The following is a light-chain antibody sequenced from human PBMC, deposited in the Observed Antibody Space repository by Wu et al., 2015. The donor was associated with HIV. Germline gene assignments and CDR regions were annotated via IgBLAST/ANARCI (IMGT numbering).Light chain of an antibody. V-gene: IGKV3D-15*01. CDR1: QSVSNH. Sequence: EIVLTQSPGTLSLSPGERATLSCRASQSVSNHLAWYQQKPGQAPRLLIYGASTRATGIPDRFTASGSETEFTLTISSLQSEDFAVYYCQQYNNWLPMYTFGQGTKLEIK. CDR2: GAS. J-gene: IGKJ2*01. CDR3: QQYNNWLPMYT.